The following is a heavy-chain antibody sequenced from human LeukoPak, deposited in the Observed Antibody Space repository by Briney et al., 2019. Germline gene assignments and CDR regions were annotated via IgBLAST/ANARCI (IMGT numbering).Heavy chain of an antibody. V-gene: IGHV1-24*01. CDR3: ATPVVGATTDDY. D-gene: IGHD1-26*01. CDR1: GYTLTELS. CDR2: FDPEDGET. J-gene: IGHJ4*02. Sequence: ASVKVSCKVSGYTLTELSMHWVRQAPGKGREWMGGFDPEDGETIYAQKFQGRVTMTEDTSTDTAYMELSSLRSEDTAVYYCATPVVGATTDDYWGQGTLVTVSS.